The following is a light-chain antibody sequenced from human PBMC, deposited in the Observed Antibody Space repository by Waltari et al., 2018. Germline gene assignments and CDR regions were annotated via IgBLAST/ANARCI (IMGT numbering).Light chain of an antibody. CDR1: PSVSVN. J-gene: IGKJ2*03. CDR2: DAS. V-gene: IGKV3-15*01. CDR3: QQYNDWYS. Sequence: EKVMTQSPATLSVSPGDVVTLSCRASPSVSVNVAWYQHRPGQAPRLLIYDASTRASGIPARFSGSGSGTEVTLTISGLQSEDRALYYCQQYNDWYSFGQGTKLEIK.